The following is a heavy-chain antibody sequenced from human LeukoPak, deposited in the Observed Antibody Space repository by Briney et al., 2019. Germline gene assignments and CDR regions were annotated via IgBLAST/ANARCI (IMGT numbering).Heavy chain of an antibody. J-gene: IGHJ3*02. Sequence: GESLKISCKGSGYRFTTYWIGWVRQMPGKGLEWMGIFYPGDSDTRYSPSFEGQVTISADKSIGTAYLQWSSLKASDTAMYYCARLRSAYHFDAFDIWGQGTMVTVSS. CDR2: FYPGDSDT. CDR1: GYRFTTYW. D-gene: IGHD3-16*01. V-gene: IGHV5-51*01. CDR3: ARLRSAYHFDAFDI.